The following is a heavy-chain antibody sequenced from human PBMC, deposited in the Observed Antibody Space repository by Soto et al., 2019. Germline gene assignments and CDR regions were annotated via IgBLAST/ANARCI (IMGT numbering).Heavy chain of an antibody. CDR1: GGSINSYY. CDR3: ARRYGSAFDI. D-gene: IGHD4-17*01. V-gene: IGHV4-59*08. CDR2: IYYSGST. J-gene: IGHJ3*02. Sequence: QVQLQESGPGLVKPSETLSLTCTVSGGSINSYYWSWIRQPPGKGLEGIGYIYYSGSTNYNPSLKSRVTISVDTSKNQFSLKLSSVTAADTAVYYCARRYGSAFDIWGQGTMVTVSS.